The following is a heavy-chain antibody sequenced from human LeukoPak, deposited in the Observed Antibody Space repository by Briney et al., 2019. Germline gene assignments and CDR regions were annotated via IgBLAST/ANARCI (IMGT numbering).Heavy chain of an antibody. CDR3: ARGYCSSTSSHRCWRSQAPIPNDY. CDR2: INPSGGST. V-gene: IGHV1-46*01. Sequence: ASVKVSCKASGYTFTSYYMHWVRQAPGQGLEWMGIINPSGGSTSYAQKFQGRVTMTRDTSTSTVYMELSSLRSEDTAVYYCARGYCSSTSSHRCWRSQAPIPNDYWGQGTLVTASS. D-gene: IGHD2-2*01. J-gene: IGHJ4*02. CDR1: GYTFTSYY.